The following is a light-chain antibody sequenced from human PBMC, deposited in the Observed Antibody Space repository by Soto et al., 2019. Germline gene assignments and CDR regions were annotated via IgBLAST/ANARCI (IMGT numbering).Light chain of an antibody. CDR3: QQTNSFPLT. V-gene: IGKV1D-12*01. CDR2: GAF. CDR1: QRISNY. J-gene: IGKJ4*01. Sequence: IQMTQSPSSVSASVGDRVTITCRASQRISNYLAWYQQKPGEAPKVLIYGAFNLQTGVASRFSGSGSGTEFTLTISTLQPEDCATYYCQQTNSFPLTFGGGTKVEIK.